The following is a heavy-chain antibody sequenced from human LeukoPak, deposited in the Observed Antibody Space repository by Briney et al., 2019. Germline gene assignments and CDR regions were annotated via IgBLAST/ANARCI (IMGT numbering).Heavy chain of an antibody. D-gene: IGHD3-9*01. CDR1: GGSISSYY. Sequence: SETLSLTCTVSGGSISSYYWSWIRQPPGKGLEWIGYIYYSGSTNYNPSLKSRVTISVDTSKNQFSLKLSSVTAADTAVYYCARRPDILTGYYSPWSQGTLVTVSS. CDR2: IYYSGST. V-gene: IGHV4-59*08. CDR3: ARRPDILTGYYSP. J-gene: IGHJ5*02.